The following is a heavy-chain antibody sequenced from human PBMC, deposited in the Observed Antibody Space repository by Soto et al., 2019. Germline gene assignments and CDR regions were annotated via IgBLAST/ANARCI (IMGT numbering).Heavy chain of an antibody. D-gene: IGHD2-15*01. CDR2: IYYGGST. V-gene: IGHV4-59*01. CDR1: GGSISSYY. J-gene: IGHJ4*02. Sequence: SETLSLTCTVSGGSISSYYWSWIRQPPGKGLEWIGYIYYGGSTNYNPSLKSRVTISVDTSKNQFSLKLSSVTAADTAVYYCARGTSGAWGQGTLVTVSS. CDR3: ARGTSGA.